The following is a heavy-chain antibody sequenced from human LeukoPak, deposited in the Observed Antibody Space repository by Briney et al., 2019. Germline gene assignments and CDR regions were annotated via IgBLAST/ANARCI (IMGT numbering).Heavy chain of an antibody. Sequence: GASVNVPCKACGYTFTIYGIIWVRQAPGQAREWMGWISAYHGNTNYAQKLQGRVTMTTDTSTSTAYMELRSLRSDDTAVYYCARGGPRYCSGGSCYTDWFDPWGQGTLVTVSS. CDR2: ISAYHGNT. D-gene: IGHD2-15*01. CDR1: GYTFTIYG. J-gene: IGHJ5*02. V-gene: IGHV1-18*01. CDR3: ARGGPRYCSGGSCYTDWFDP.